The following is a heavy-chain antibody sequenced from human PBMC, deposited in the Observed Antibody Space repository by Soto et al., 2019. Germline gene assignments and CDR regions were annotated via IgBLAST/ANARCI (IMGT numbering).Heavy chain of an antibody. CDR1: GFSLNSRGVG. D-gene: IGHD3-9*01. CDR2: VYWDDDK. J-gene: IGHJ4*02. V-gene: IGHV2-5*02. Sequence: QITLRESGPALVKPTQTLTLTCTFSGFSLNSRGVGVGWVRQPPGKALEWLAIVYWDDDKRYRPSLRSRLSIRNATPKNQVVLTLTNTDPVDTPTYYCVHRGPVDETGMGFDFWGQGSLVTVSS. CDR3: VHRGPVDETGMGFDF.